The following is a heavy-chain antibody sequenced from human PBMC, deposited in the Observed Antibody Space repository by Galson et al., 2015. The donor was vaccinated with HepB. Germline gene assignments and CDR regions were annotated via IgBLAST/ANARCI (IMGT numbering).Heavy chain of an antibody. V-gene: IGHV5-51*03. J-gene: IGHJ3*02. D-gene: IGHD4-17*01. Sequence: QSGAEVKKPGESLEISSQASAYTFINYKIAWVRQMPGKGLEWMGIIYPGDSDTRYSPSFDGHVTITADRSINTAYLQWNSLKASDTAMYFCARRPLDDYGDFGFAFDMWGQGTMVSVSS. CDR1: AYTFINYK. CDR2: IYPGDSDT. CDR3: ARRPLDDYGDFGFAFDM.